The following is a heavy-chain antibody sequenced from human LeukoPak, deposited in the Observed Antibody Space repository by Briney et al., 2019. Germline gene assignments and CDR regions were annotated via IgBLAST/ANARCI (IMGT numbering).Heavy chain of an antibody. CDR2: ISYDGSKN. V-gene: IGHV3-30*18. J-gene: IGHJ6*02. CDR3: AKELSSARGYGMDV. Sequence: PRGSLRLSCAASGFTFSSYGMQCVRQAPGKGLEWVAVISYDGSKNYYGDSVKGRFTISRDNSKNTLYLQMNSLRAEDTAVYYCAKELSSARGYGMDVWGQGTTVTVSS. CDR1: GFTFSSYG. D-gene: IGHD3-22*01.